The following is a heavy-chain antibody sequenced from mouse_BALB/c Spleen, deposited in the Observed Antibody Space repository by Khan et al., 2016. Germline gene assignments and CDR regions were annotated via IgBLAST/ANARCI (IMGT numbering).Heavy chain of an antibody. V-gene: IGHV3-2*02. CDR3: AREYEGSSDFDY. CDR1: GYSITSDYA. D-gene: IGHD1-1*01. Sequence: VQLKESGPGLVKPSQSLSLTCTVTGYSITSDYAWNWIRQFPGNKLEWMGYISYSGSTSYNPSLKSRISITRDTSKNQSFLQLNSVTTEDTATYYCAREYEGSSDFDYWGQGTTLTVSS. J-gene: IGHJ2*01. CDR2: ISYSGST.